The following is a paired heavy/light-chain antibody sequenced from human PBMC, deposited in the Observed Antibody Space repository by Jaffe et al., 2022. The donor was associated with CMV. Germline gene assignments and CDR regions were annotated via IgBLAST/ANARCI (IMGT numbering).Light chain of an antibody. V-gene: IGKV3-11*01. J-gene: IGKJ1*01. Sequence: EVVLTQSPATLSLSPGERATLSCRASQSVTSQLAWYQQKPGQAPRLLIYDASNRATGIPARFSGSGSGTDFTLTISSLEPEDFAVYYCQQRSNKWTFGQGTKVEI. CDR2: DAS. CDR3: QQRSNKWT. CDR1: QSVTSQ.
Heavy chain of an antibody. J-gene: IGHJ6*03. Sequence: DVQLVESGGGLVQPGGSLRLSCAASGFTFSGYAMNWVRQAPGKGLEWVSYISRGGGTTDYADSLEGRVTVSRDNAEDSLYLQMDSLRAEDTAVYYCARVPRFYDIWRAPGPKSHSYYMDVWGKGTTVTVSS. CDR3: ARVPRFYDIWRAPGPKSHSYYMDV. V-gene: IGHV3-48*03. CDR2: ISRGGGTT. D-gene: IGHD3-3*01. CDR1: GFTFSGYA.